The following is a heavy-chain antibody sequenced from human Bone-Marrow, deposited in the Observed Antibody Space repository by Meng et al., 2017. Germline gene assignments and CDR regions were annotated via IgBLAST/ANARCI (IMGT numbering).Heavy chain of an antibody. CDR1: GGSISSYY. D-gene: IGHD5-18*01. CDR3: ARAEVGTAMGYSFDY. J-gene: IGHJ4*02. Sequence: SETLSLTCTVSGGSISSYYWSWIRQPAGKGLGWIGYIYYSGSTNYNPSLNSRVTISVDTSKNQYSLKLSSVTAADTAVYYCARAEVGTAMGYSFDYWGQGTLVTVSS. CDR2: IYYSGST. V-gene: IGHV4-59*01.